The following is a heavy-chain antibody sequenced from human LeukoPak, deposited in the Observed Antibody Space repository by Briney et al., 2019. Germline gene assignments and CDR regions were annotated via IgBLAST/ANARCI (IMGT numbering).Heavy chain of an antibody. J-gene: IGHJ4*02. CDR1: GGSISSGGYY. Sequence: SQTLFLTCTVSGGSISSGGYYWSWIRQHPGKGLEWIGYIYNSGSTYYNPSLKSRVTISVDTSKNQFSLKLSSVTAADTAVYCCARLVWGSQPKFDYWGQGTLVTVSS. D-gene: IGHD7-27*01. V-gene: IGHV4-31*03. CDR2: IYNSGST. CDR3: ARLVWGSQPKFDY.